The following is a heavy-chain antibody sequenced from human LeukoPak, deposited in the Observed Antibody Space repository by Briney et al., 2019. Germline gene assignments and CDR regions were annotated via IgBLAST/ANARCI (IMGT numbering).Heavy chain of an antibody. D-gene: IGHD6-6*01. CDR2: ISGSGGHT. CDR3: ANLSSPLDY. J-gene: IGHJ4*02. CDR1: GFTFSSYA. V-gene: IGHV3-23*01. Sequence: GGSLRLSCAASGFTFSSYAMSWVRQAPEKGLEWVSVISGSGGHTYYADSVKGRFTISRDNSKNTLYLQMNSLRAEDTAVYYCANLSSPLDYWGQGTLVTVSS.